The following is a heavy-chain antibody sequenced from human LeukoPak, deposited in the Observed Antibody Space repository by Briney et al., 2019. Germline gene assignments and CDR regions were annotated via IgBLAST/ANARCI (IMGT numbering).Heavy chain of an antibody. V-gene: IGHV3-49*04. J-gene: IGHJ4*02. CDR3: AREGSIAAASIHPPSFDY. Sequence: GGSLRLSCTASGFTFGDYVMSWVRQAPGKGLEWVGFIRSKAYGGTTEYAASVRGRFTISRDDSKSIAYLQMNSLKTEDTAVYYCAREGSIAAASIHPPSFDYWGQGTLVTVSS. D-gene: IGHD6-13*01. CDR1: GFTFGDYV. CDR2: IRSKAYGGTT.